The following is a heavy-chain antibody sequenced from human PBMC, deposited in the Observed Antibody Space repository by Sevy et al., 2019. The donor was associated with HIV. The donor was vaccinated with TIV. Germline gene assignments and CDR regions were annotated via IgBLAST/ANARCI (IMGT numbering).Heavy chain of an antibody. CDR3: AKGANNWNDVAWFDP. Sequence: GGSLRLSCAASGFTFSSYAMSWVRQAPGKGLEWVSAISGSGGSTYYADSVKGRFTISRDNSKNTLYLQMNSRRAEDTAVYYCAKGANNWNDVAWFDPWGQGTLVTVSS. CDR1: GFTFSSYA. V-gene: IGHV3-23*01. D-gene: IGHD1-1*01. J-gene: IGHJ5*02. CDR2: ISGSGGST.